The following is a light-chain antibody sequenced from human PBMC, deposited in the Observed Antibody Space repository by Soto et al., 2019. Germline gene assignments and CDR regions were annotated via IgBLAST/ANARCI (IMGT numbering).Light chain of an antibody. V-gene: IGKV3-20*01. CDR2: GAS. J-gene: IGKJ5*01. Sequence: EIVLTQSPATLSWSPGEGSTLSCRASQSVGSYLAWYQQKPGQAPRLLIYGASSRATGIPDRFSGSGSGTDFTLTISRLEPEDFAVYYCQQYGSSPITFGQGTRLEIK. CDR3: QQYGSSPIT. CDR1: QSVGSY.